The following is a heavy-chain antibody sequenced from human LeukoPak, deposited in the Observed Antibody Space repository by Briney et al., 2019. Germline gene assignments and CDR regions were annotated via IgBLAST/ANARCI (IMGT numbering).Heavy chain of an antibody. D-gene: IGHD3-10*01. J-gene: IGHJ4*02. V-gene: IGHV1-2*06. CDR2: TNPNRGGT. Sequence: SVTVSCKASGYTFTVYYTPWVRQAPVQRLEWMGRTNPNRGGTNNAQKFQGRVTMTRDTSISTAYMELSRLRSDDTAVYYCARSRRMVRGVIAYFDYWGQGTLVTVSS. CDR1: GYTFTVYY. CDR3: ARSRRMVRGVIAYFDY.